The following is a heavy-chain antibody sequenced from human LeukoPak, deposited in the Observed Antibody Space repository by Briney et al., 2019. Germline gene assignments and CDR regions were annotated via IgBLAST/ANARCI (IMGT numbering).Heavy chain of an antibody. Sequence: GRSLRLSCAASGFTFSSYDMHWVRQATGKGPEWVSAIGTAGDTYYPGSVKGRFTISRENAKNSLYLQMNSLRAGDTAVYYCARVVIERAFDIWGQGTMVTVSS. J-gene: IGHJ3*02. CDR1: GFTFSSYD. CDR3: ARVVIERAFDI. CDR2: IGTAGDT. V-gene: IGHV3-13*01.